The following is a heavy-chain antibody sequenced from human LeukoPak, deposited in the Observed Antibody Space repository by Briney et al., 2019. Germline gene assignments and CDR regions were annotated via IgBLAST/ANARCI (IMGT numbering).Heavy chain of an antibody. Sequence: SVKVSCKASGYTFTSYDINWVRQATGQGLEWMGWMNPNSGNTGYAQKFQGRVTMTRNTSISTAYMELSSLRSEDTAVYYCARDSYGSGSSPFDYWGQGTLVTVSS. V-gene: IGHV1-8*01. CDR2: MNPNSGNT. CDR1: GYTFTSYD. D-gene: IGHD3-10*01. J-gene: IGHJ4*02. CDR3: ARDSYGSGSSPFDY.